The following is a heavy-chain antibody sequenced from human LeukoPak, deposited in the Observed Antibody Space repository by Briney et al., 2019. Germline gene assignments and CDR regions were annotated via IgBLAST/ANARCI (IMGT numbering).Heavy chain of an antibody. D-gene: IGHD3-10*01. CDR3: AREDYYYGSGNFDH. J-gene: IGHJ4*02. Sequence: SETLSLTCAVYGGSFSGYYWSWIRQPPGKGLEWIGEINHSGSTNYNPSLKSRVTISVDTSKNQFSLKLSSVTAADTAVYYCAREDYYYGSGNFDHWGQGTLVTVSS. CDR2: INHSGST. CDR1: GGSFSGYY. V-gene: IGHV4-34*01.